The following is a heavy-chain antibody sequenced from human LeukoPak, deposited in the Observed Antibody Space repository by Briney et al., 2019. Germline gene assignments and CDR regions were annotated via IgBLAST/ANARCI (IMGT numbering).Heavy chain of an antibody. V-gene: IGHV4-59*01. Sequence: SETLSLTCTVSGXSISTYYWSWIRQPPGKGLEWIGYIYYSGSTNYNPSLKSRATISLDTSKNQFSLRLSSVTAADTAVYYCARSYDSRGYYYYGMDVWGQGATVTVSS. D-gene: IGHD3-22*01. CDR1: GXSISTYY. CDR2: IYYSGST. CDR3: ARSYDSRGYYYYGMDV. J-gene: IGHJ6*02.